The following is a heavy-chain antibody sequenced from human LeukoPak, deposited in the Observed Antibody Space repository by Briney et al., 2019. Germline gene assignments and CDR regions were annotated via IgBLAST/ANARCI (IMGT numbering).Heavy chain of an antibody. CDR3: ARDESYAFDI. CDR1: GFTFSNYE. V-gene: IGHV3-48*02. J-gene: IGHJ3*02. Sequence: GGSLRLSCAGSGFTFSNYEMNWVRQAPGKGLEWVSYINSISGTISYADSVKGRFTISRDSVKNLLYLQMNSLRDEDTSVYYCARDESYAFDIWGQGTVVTVSS. CDR2: INSISGTI.